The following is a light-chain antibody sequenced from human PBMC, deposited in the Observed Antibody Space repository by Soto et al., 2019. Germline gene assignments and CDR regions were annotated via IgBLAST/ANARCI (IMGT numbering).Light chain of an antibody. Sequence: EIVLTQSPGTLSLSPGERATLSCRASQTVSSSYLAWYQQKPGQAPRLLIYGASSRAPGIPDRFSGSGSGTDFTLTIRRLEPEDFAVYYCQQYGSSPWTFGQGTKVDIK. V-gene: IGKV3-20*01. CDR2: GAS. CDR3: QQYGSSPWT. J-gene: IGKJ1*01. CDR1: QTVSSSY.